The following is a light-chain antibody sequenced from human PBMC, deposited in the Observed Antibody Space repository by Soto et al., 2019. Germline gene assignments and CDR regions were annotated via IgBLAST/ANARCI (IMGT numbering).Light chain of an antibody. Sequence: DIQMTQSPSTLSASIGDRVTITCRASQSISGWMAWYQQKPGKAPKILIYDASNLESGVPSRFSGSGSGTEFTLTISSLQPDDFATYFCQQYNSYSRTFGPGTKVDIK. CDR3: QQYNSYSRT. J-gene: IGKJ3*01. V-gene: IGKV1-5*01. CDR2: DAS. CDR1: QSISGW.